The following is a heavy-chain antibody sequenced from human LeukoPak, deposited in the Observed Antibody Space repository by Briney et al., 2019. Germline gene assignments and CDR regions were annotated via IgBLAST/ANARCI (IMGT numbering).Heavy chain of an antibody. CDR3: ARHYYASQSPFDC. Sequence: GGSLRLSCAASGFTFSSYGMHWVRQAPGKGLEWVSGISASGASTYSADSVKGRFTISRDNSKNTLYLQLKSLRAGDTAAYYCARHYYASQSPFDCWGQGTLVTVSS. CDR1: GFTFSSYG. V-gene: IGHV3-23*01. CDR2: ISASGAST. J-gene: IGHJ4*02. D-gene: IGHD3-10*01.